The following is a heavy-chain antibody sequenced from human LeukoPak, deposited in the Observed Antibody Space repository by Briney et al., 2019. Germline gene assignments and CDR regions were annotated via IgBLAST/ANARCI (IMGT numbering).Heavy chain of an antibody. Sequence: PGGSLILSCAASGFTFSIYSMNWVRQAPGKGLEWLSSITSSSNYIYYADSVKGRFTIPRDNVQNSLYLQMNSLRAEDTAMYYCARDRGYFDNWGQGTLVTVSS. J-gene: IGHJ4*02. CDR3: ARDRGYFDN. CDR2: ITSSSNYI. V-gene: IGHV3-21*01. CDR1: GFTFSIYS.